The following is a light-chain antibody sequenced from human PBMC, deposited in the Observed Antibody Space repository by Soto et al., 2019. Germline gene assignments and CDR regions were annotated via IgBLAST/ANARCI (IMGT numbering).Light chain of an antibody. CDR2: DNN. J-gene: IGLJ2*01. CDR1: SFNIGDNY. Sequence: QSALTQAPSVSAAPGQKVTISCSGGSFNIGDNYVSWYQQLPGTAPKLLIYDNNKRPSGIPDRFSGSKSGTSATLDISGLQTGDEADYYCGSWDTSLSGIIFGGGTKVTVL. V-gene: IGLV1-51*01. CDR3: GSWDTSLSGII.